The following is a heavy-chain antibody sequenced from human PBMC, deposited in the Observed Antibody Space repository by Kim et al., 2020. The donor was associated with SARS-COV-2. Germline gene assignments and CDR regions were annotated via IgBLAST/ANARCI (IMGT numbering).Heavy chain of an antibody. CDR2: IYYSGST. V-gene: IGHV4-39*01. D-gene: IGHD3-3*01. CDR1: GGSISSSSYY. J-gene: IGHJ6*02. CDR3: ARTKYDFWNPYYYYGMDV. Sequence: SETLSLTCTVSGGSISSSSYYWGWIRQPPGKGLEWIGSIYYSGSTYYNPSLKSRVTISVDTSKNQFSLKLSSVTAADTAVYYCARTKYDFWNPYYYYGMDVWGQGTTVTVSS.